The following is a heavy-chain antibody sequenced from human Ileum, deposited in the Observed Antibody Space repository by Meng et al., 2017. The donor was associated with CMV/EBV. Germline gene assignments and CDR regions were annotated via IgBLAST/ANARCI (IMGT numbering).Heavy chain of an antibody. J-gene: IGHJ4*02. CDR3: AVLNWNRFDY. CDR1: GGSFSGYY. CDR2: IYYSGST. V-gene: IGHV4-34*01. D-gene: IGHD1-1*01. Sequence: SETLSLTCAVYGGSFSGYYWSWIRQPPGKGLEWIGSIYYSGSTYYNPSLKSRVTISVDTSKNQFSLKLSSVTAADTAVYYCAVLNWNRFDYWGQGTLVTVSS.